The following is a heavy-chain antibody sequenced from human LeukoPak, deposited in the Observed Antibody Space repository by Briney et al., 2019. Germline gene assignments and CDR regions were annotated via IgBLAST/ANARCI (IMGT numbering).Heavy chain of an antibody. CDR2: ISSSSNYI. Sequence: GGSLRLSCAASGFSFSSCSMNWVRQAPGKGLEWVSSISSSSNYIYYADSVKGRFTISRDNAQNSLYLQMNSLRADDTAVYYCARDLSQGATTDTLGYFDYWGQGALVTVSS. J-gene: IGHJ4*02. D-gene: IGHD1-1*01. CDR3: ARDLSQGATTDTLGYFDY. V-gene: IGHV3-21*01. CDR1: GFSFSSCS.